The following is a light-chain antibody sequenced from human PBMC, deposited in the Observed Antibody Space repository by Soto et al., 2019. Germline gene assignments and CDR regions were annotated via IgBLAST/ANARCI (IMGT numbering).Light chain of an antibody. CDR2: WAS. V-gene: IGKV4-1*01. CDR1: QSVLYSSNNKNY. J-gene: IGKJ2*01. CDR3: QQYYNTPYT. Sequence: DIVMTQSPDSLAVSLGERATINCKSSQSVLYSSNNKNYLSWYQQKPGQPPKLLIYWASTRESGVPDRFSGSGSGTHFTLTISSLQAEDVAVYYCQQYYNTPYTFGQGTQVDIK.